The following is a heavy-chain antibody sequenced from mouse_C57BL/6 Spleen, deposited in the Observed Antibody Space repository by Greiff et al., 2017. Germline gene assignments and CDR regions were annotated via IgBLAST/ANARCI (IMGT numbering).Heavy chain of an antibody. V-gene: IGHV1-80*01. J-gene: IGHJ3*01. CDR1: GYAFSSYW. CDR2: IYPGDGDT. D-gene: IGHD1-1*01. CDR3: ARSESYYYGRGFAY. Sequence: VQLQQSGAELVKPGASVKISCKASGYAFSSYWMNWVKQRPGKGLEWIGQIYPGDGDTNYNGKFKGKATLTAAKSSSTAYMQLRSMTSEASAVEFCARSESYYYGRGFAYWGQGTLVTVSA.